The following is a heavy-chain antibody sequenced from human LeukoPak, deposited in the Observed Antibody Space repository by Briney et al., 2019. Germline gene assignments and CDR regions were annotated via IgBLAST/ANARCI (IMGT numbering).Heavy chain of an antibody. CDR2: IIPIFGTA. J-gene: IGHJ4*02. Sequence: SVKVSCKAPGGTFSSYAISWVRQAPGQGLECMGRIIPIFGTANYAQKFQGRVTITTDESTSTAYMELSSLRSEDTAVYYCARDPPTDYDFWSGYFDYWGQGTLVTVSS. CDR3: ARDPPTDYDFWSGYFDY. CDR1: GGTFSSYA. V-gene: IGHV1-69*05. D-gene: IGHD3-3*01.